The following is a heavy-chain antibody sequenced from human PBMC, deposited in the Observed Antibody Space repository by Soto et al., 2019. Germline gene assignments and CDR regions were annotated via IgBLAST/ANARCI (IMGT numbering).Heavy chain of an antibody. Sequence: GGSLRLSCSASGFTFSTLAMHWVRQAPGRGLEYVSSISSNGGSTYYADSVKGRFIISRDNSKNTLYLQMSGLRGEDTAVYYCVKDRYVDYWGQGTLVTVSS. V-gene: IGHV3-64D*06. CDR1: GFTFSTLA. J-gene: IGHJ4*02. CDR3: VKDRYVDY. CDR2: ISSNGGST.